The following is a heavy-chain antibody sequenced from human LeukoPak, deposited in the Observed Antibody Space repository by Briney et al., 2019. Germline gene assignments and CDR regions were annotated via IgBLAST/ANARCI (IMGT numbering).Heavy chain of an antibody. J-gene: IGHJ4*02. CDR2: IKQDGSEK. CDR3: ARDHSSGYYYRHPDH. CDR1: GFTFSSYW. D-gene: IGHD3-22*01. V-gene: IGHV3-7*01. Sequence: GGSLRLSCAASGFTFSSYWMSWVRQAPGKGLEGVANIKQDGSEKYYVDSVKGRFTISRDNAKNSLYLQMNSLSAEDTAVYYCARDHSSGYYYRHPDHWGQGTLVTVSS.